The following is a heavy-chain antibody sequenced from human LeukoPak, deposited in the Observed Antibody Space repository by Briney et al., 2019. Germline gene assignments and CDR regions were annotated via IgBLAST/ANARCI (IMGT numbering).Heavy chain of an antibody. CDR1: GYAFSDYY. CDR3: ARDKGYCTNGVCLGSNWFDP. CDR2: INPNSGGT. V-gene: IGHV1-2*02. Sequence: ASVKVSCKASGYAFSDYYIHWVQQAPGQGLEWMGWINPNSGGTNYAQKFQGRVTMTRDTSISTAYMELSRLRSDDTAVYYCARDKGYCTNGVCLGSNWFDPWGQGTLVTVSS. J-gene: IGHJ5*02. D-gene: IGHD2-8*01.